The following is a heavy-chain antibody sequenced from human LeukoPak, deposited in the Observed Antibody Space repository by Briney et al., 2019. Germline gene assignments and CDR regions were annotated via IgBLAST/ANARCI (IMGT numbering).Heavy chain of an antibody. CDR2: IYYSGST. CDR3: ARLTYYYGSSGSMIYYFDS. V-gene: IGHV4-59*08. Sequence: SETLSLTCTVSGGSISSYSWSWIRQPPGKRLEWIGYIYYSGSTNYNPSLKSRVTVSLDTSKNQFSLKLRSVTAADTAVYYCARLTYYYGSSGSMIYYFDSWGQGTLVTVSS. J-gene: IGHJ4*02. D-gene: IGHD3-22*01. CDR1: GGSISSYS.